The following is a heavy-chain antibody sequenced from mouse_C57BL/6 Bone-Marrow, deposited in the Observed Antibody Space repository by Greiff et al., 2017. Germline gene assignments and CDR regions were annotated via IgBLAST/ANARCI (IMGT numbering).Heavy chain of an antibody. J-gene: IGHJ2*01. CDR1: GYAFTNYL. D-gene: IGHD2-2*01. Sequence: QVQLQQSGAELVRPGTSVKVSCKASGYAFTNYLIEWVKQRTGQGLEWIGVINPGSGGNNYNEKFKGKATLTASKSSSTAYMQLSIWTSEDSAVYFCASWLRHYFDYWRQGTTLTASS. V-gene: IGHV1-54*01. CDR3: ASWLRHYFDY. CDR2: INPGSGGN.